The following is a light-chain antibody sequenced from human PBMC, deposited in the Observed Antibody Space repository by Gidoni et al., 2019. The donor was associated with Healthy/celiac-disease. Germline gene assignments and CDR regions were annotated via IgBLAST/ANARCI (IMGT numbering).Light chain of an antibody. V-gene: IGLV3-19*01. Sequence: ASGYQQKPGQAPVLVIYGKNNRHSGITDRFSGSSSGNTASLTITGAQAEDEADYYCNSRDSSGNHRGVFGTGTKVTVL. CDR2: GKN. CDR3: NSRDSSGNHRGV. J-gene: IGLJ1*01.